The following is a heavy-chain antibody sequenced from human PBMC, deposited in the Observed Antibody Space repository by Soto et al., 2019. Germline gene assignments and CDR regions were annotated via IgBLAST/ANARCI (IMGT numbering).Heavy chain of an antibody. CDR1: GFSLSTSGVG. V-gene: IGHV2-5*01. J-gene: IGHJ2*01. D-gene: IGHD2-8*01. Sequence: QITLKESGPPLVKPTQTLTLTCTFSGFSLSTSGVGVGWIRQPPGKALEWLALIYWNDDKRYSPSLKSRLTVTKDTSKNQVVLTMTNMDPVNTATYYCAHSYSSGGYAIGYFALWCRGTLVTVSS. CDR3: AHSYSSGGYAIGYFAL. CDR2: IYWNDDK.